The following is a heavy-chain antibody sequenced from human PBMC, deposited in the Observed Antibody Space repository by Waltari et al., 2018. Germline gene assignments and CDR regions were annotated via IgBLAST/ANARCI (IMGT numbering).Heavy chain of an antibody. CDR1: GGSFSGYY. Sequence: QVQLQQWGAGLLKPSETLSLTCAVYGGSFSGYYWRWIRQPPGKGLEWIGEINHSGSTNYNPSLKSRVTISVDTSKNQFSLKLSSVTAADTAVYYCASSFPRIVGYATFDYWGQGTLVTVSS. D-gene: IGHD3-22*01. J-gene: IGHJ4*02. V-gene: IGHV4-34*01. CDR3: ASSFPRIVGYATFDY. CDR2: INHSGST.